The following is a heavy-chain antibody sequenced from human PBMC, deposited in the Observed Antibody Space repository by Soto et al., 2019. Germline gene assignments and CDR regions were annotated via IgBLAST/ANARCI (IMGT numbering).Heavy chain of an antibody. CDR1: GFSFSSYA. CDR3: VFRGSDSALPFAY. CDR2: ISSNGGTT. V-gene: IGHV3-64D*08. J-gene: IGHJ4*02. Sequence: EVQLVESGGGLVQPGGSLRLSCSASGFSFSSYAMHWVRQAPGKGLEYFSAISSNGGTTYFADSVKGRFTISRDNSKNTLYLQMSSLRAEDTAVYYCVFRGSDSALPFAYWGQGTLVTVSS. D-gene: IGHD5-12*01.